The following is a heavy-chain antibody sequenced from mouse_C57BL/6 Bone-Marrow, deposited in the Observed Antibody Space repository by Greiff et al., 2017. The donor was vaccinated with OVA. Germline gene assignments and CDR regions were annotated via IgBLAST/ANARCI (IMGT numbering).Heavy chain of an antibody. CDR2: INPNNGGT. Sequence: EVKLQQSGPELVKPGASVKISCKASGYTFTDYYMNWVKQSHGKSLEWIGDINPNNGGTSYNQKFKGKATLTVDKSSSTAYMELRSLTSEDAAVYYCARGAVSTTVEDAMDYWGQGTSVTVSS. V-gene: IGHV1-26*01. CDR1: GYTFTDYY. CDR3: ARGAVSTTVEDAMDY. J-gene: IGHJ4*01. D-gene: IGHD1-1*01.